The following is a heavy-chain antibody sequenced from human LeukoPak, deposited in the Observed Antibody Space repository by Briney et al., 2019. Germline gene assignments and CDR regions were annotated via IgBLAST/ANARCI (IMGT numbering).Heavy chain of an antibody. CDR1: GFTFSSYS. V-gene: IGHV3-48*01. J-gene: IGHJ3*01. CDR2: ISFSSATI. Sequence: PGGSLRLSCEASGFTFSSYSMNWVRQAPGKGLEWVSYISFSSATIHYADSVKGRFTISRDNAKNSLYLQLHSLRAEDTALYYCARDTHYYGSGSPAFDLWGRGTMVTVSS. CDR3: ARDTHYYGSGSPAFDL. D-gene: IGHD3-10*01.